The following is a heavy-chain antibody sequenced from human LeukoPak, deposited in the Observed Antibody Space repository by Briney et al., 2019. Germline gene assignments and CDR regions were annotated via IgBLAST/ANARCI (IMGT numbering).Heavy chain of an antibody. J-gene: IGHJ1*01. CDR2: ISAYNGNT. CDR1: GYTFTNYG. Sequence: ASVKVSCKASGYTFTNYGISRVRQAPGQGLEWMGWISAYNGNTNYAQTLQGRITMTTDTSTSTAYMELRSLRSDDTAVYYCARETLYYYDSSGYYFQYFQHWGQGTLVTVSS. V-gene: IGHV1-18*01. D-gene: IGHD3-22*01. CDR3: ARETLYYYDSSGYYFQYFQH.